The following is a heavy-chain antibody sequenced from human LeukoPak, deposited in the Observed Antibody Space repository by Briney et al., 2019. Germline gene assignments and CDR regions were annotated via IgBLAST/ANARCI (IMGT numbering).Heavy chain of an antibody. CDR3: ARASYYHDRSGYTAAFDI. Sequence: PSETLSLTGTVSGGSISSGGYYWSWIRQHPGRGLGWIGYIDYSGSAYYNPSRKSRVTISVDTSKNQVSRKLSSVSAPATAVYYSARASYYHDRSGYTAAFDIWGAGTMVTVSS. CDR1: GGSISSGGYY. V-gene: IGHV4-31*03. CDR2: IDYSGSA. D-gene: IGHD3-22*01. J-gene: IGHJ3*02.